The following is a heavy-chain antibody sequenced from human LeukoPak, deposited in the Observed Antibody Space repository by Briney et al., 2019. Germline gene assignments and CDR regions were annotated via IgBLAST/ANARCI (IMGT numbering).Heavy chain of an antibody. CDR3: AKFGYYGSGSYSYFDY. J-gene: IGHJ4*02. CDR2: ISGSGGST. D-gene: IGHD3-10*01. Sequence: PGGSLRLSCAASGFTFSSYAMSWVRQAPGKGLEWVSAISGSGGSTYYADSVKGRFTISRGNSKNTLYLQMNSLRAEDTAVYYCAKFGYYGSGSYSYFDYWGQGTLVTVSS. V-gene: IGHV3-23*01. CDR1: GFTFSSYA.